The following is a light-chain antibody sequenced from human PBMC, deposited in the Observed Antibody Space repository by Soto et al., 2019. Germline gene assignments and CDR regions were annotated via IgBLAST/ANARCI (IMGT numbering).Light chain of an antibody. CDR2: GNS. V-gene: IGLV1-40*01. CDR1: SSNIGAGYD. Sequence: QSVLTQPPSVSGAPGQRVTISCTGSSSNIGAGYDVHWYQQLPGTAPKLLIYGNSNRPSGVPDRFSGSKSGTSASLAITWLQAEDEADYYCPSYDSSLSEVFGTGTKVTVL. J-gene: IGLJ1*01. CDR3: PSYDSSLSEV.